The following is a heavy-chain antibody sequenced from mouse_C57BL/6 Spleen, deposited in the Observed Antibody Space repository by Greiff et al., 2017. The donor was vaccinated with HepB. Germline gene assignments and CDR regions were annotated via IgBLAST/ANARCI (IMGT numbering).Heavy chain of an antibody. V-gene: IGHV5-17*01. CDR1: GFTFSDYG. D-gene: IGHD4-1*01. J-gene: IGHJ2*01. CDR2: ISSGSSTI. Sequence: DVMLVESGGGLVKPGGSLKLSCAASGFTFSDYGMHWVRQAPEKGLEWVAYISSGSSTIYYADTVKGRFTISRDNAKNTLFLQMTSLRSEDTAMYYCAREGLGRIPNYWGQGTTLTVSS. CDR3: AREGLGRIPNY.